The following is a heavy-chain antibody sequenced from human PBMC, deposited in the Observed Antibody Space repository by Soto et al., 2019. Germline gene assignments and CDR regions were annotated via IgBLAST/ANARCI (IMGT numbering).Heavy chain of an antibody. CDR3: ARLYRGIPNSYYFDY. CDR2: INPSGGST. J-gene: IGHJ4*02. D-gene: IGHD3-10*01. Sequence: GASVKVSCKASGYTFTSYYMHWVRQAPGQGLEWMGIINPSGGSTSYAQKFQGRVTMTRDTSTSTVYMELSSLRSEDTAVYYCARLYRGIPNSYYFDYCGQGTLVPVSS. V-gene: IGHV1-46*03. CDR1: GYTFTSYY.